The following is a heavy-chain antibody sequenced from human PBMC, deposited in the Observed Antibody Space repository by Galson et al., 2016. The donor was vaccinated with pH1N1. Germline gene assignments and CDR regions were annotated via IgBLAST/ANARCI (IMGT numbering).Heavy chain of an antibody. Sequence: SLRLSCAASGFTFRSYGMHWVRQAPGKGLEWVAFIRYDGGSKYYADSVKGRFTISRDNARDTLFLQMTSLRTDDRAVYYCAKGLGTTLYYYFCFMDVWGKGTTVTVSS. CDR3: AKGLGTTLYYYFCFMDV. J-gene: IGHJ6*03. D-gene: IGHD1-26*01. CDR1: GFTFRSYG. V-gene: IGHV3-30*02. CDR2: IRYDGGSK.